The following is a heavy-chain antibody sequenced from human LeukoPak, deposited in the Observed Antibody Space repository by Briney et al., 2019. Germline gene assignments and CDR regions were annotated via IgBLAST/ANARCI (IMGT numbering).Heavy chain of an antibody. Sequence: GRSLRLSCAASGFTSSSYAMHWVRQAPGKGLEWVAVILYDGSNKYYADSVKGRFTISRDNSKNTLYLQMNSLRAEDTAVYYCARDLPITMVRGVTFYYYYGMDVWGQGTTVTVSS. CDR2: ILYDGSNK. CDR3: ARDLPITMVRGVTFYYYYGMDV. J-gene: IGHJ6*02. CDR1: GFTSSSYA. D-gene: IGHD3-10*01. V-gene: IGHV3-30-3*01.